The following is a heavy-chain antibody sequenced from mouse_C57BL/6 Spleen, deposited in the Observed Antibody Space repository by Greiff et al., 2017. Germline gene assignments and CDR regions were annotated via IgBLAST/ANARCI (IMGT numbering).Heavy chain of an antibody. Sequence: EVKVVESGGGLVKPGGSLKLSCAASGFTFSDYGMHWVRQAPEKGLEWVAYISSGSSTIYYADTVKGRFTISRDNAKNTLFLQMTSLRSEDTAMYYCASYYSNYGGWYFDVWGTGTTVTVSS. J-gene: IGHJ1*03. CDR2: ISSGSSTI. D-gene: IGHD2-5*01. CDR1: GFTFSDYG. V-gene: IGHV5-17*01. CDR3: ASYYSNYGGWYFDV.